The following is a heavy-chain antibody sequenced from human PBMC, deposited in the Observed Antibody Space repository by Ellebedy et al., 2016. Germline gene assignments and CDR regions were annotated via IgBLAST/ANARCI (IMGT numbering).Heavy chain of an antibody. V-gene: IGHV4-4*02. CDR2: IYHSGST. D-gene: IGHD5-12*01. CDR1: GGSISSSNW. CDR3: ARVWLRLNRAFDY. Sequence: SETLSLXXAVSGGSISSSNWWSWVRQPPGKGLEWIGEIYHSGSTNYNPSLRSRVTISVDKSKNQFSLKLSSVTAADTAVYYCARVWLRLNRAFDYWGQGTLVTVSS. J-gene: IGHJ4*02.